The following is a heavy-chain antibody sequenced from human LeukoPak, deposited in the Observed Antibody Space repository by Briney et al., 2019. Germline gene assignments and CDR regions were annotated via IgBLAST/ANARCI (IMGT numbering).Heavy chain of an antibody. Sequence: SQTLSLTCAISVDSVSINSAAWNWSRQSPSRGLEWLGRTYFRSKWYYDYALSLKSRITFNPDTSKNQFYLPLSSVNPEETALYYCERGLFYTGMDVWGQGTTVTVSS. J-gene: IGHJ6*02. CDR1: VDSVSINSAA. V-gene: IGHV6-1*01. CDR2: TYFRSKWYY. CDR3: ERGLFYTGMDV. D-gene: IGHD2-8*01.